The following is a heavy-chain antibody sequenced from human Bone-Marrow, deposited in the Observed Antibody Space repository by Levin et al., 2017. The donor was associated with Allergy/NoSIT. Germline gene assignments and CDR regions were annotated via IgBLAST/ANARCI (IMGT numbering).Heavy chain of an antibody. CDR2: FDPADGEK. CDR3: ATGVGATVDSESDF. V-gene: IGHV1-24*01. D-gene: IGHD1-26*01. J-gene: IGHJ4*02. Sequence: PSASVKVSCKVSGYTLTDLSMHWVRQAPGKGLEWMGAFDPADGEKTYAHMLQGRVTMTEDTSTDTAYMELIRLTSEDTAVYYCATGVGATVDSESDFWGQGTQVTVSS. CDR1: GYTLTDLS.